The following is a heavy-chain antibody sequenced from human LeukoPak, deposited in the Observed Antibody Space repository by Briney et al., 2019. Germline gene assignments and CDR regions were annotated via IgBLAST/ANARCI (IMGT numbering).Heavy chain of an antibody. Sequence: GGSLRPSCAASGFSFDDYAMHWVRQAPGKGLEWVSLISGDGDSTYYADSVKGRFTISRDNSKDSLYLQMNSLRTEDTALYYCAKGTGITPSGISGFFDFWGQGTLVTVSS. CDR3: AKGTGITPSGISGFFDF. CDR1: GFSFDDYA. V-gene: IGHV3-43*02. CDR2: ISGDGDST. J-gene: IGHJ4*02. D-gene: IGHD6-13*01.